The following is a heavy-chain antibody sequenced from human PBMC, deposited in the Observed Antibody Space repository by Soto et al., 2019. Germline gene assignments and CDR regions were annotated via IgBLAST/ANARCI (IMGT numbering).Heavy chain of an antibody. CDR1: GFTFSSYS. D-gene: IGHD6-6*01. V-gene: IGHV3-21*01. CDR3: ARDGEDSSSSTYYGMDG. J-gene: IGHJ6*02. Sequence: PGGSLILSCAASGFTFSSYSMNWVRQAPGKGLEWVSSISSSSSYIYYADSVKGRFTISRDNAKNSLYLRMKSLRAEDTAVYYCARDGEDSSSSTYYGMDGWGQGTTVTVSS. CDR2: ISSSSSYI.